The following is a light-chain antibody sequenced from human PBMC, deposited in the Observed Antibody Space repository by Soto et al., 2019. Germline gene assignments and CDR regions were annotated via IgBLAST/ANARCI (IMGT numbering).Light chain of an antibody. CDR3: QQYGTSEII. Sequence: EIALTQSPATLSLSPGERATLSCRASQTLSNSFIAWYQHKPGQAPRIFVYDTSTRATGIPDRYSGSGSGTDFTLTISRLEHEDFAVFFCQQYGTSEIIFGQGTRLEIK. V-gene: IGKV3-20*01. J-gene: IGKJ5*01. CDR2: DTS. CDR1: QTLSNSF.